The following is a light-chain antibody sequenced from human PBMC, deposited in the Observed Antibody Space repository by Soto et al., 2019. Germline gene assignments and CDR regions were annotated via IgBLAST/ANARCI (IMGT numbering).Light chain of an antibody. Sequence: QSVLAQPPSASGAPGQSGTISCAGTINVVGGYNYVSWYQQHPGKVPQLMIYQVTKRPSGVPDRFSASKSDTTASLTISGLQAEDEGDYYCMSYAAGNRFVSGTGTMVTVL. CDR1: INVVGGYNY. J-gene: IGLJ1*01. CDR2: QVT. CDR3: MSYAAGNRFV. V-gene: IGLV2-8*01.